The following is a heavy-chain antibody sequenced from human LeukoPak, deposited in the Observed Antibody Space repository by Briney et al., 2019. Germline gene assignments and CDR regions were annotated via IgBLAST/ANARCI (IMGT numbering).Heavy chain of an antibody. CDR3: ATVVGDYGGNPGYFDL. J-gene: IGHJ5*02. D-gene: IGHD4-23*01. CDR2: FDPEDGET. CDR1: GYTLTELS. V-gene: IGHV1-24*01. Sequence: ASVKVSCKVSGYTLTELSMHWVRQAPGKGLEWMGGFDPEDGETIYAQKFQGRVTMTEDTSTDTAYMELSSLRSEDTAVYYCATVVGDYGGNPGYFDLWGQGTLVTVSS.